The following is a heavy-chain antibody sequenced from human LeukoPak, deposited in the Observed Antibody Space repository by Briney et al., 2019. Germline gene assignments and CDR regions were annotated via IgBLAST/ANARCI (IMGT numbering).Heavy chain of an antibody. CDR3: VSFYETY. D-gene: IGHD2/OR15-2a*01. V-gene: IGHV3-74*01. CDR1: GNYW. Sequence: GGSLRLSCAASGNYWMHWVRQAPGKGLVWVSHINSDGSWTSYADSVEGRFTISKDNAKNTVYLQMNSLRAEDTAVYYCVSFYETYWGRGTLVTVSS. J-gene: IGHJ4*02. CDR2: INSDGSWT.